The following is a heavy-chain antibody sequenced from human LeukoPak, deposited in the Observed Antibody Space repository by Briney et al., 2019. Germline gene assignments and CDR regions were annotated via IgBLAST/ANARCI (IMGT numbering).Heavy chain of an antibody. V-gene: IGHV3-30-3*01. J-gene: IGHJ4*02. D-gene: IGHD1-26*01. Sequence: GGSLRLSCAAAGFTFSSYGMHWVRQAPGKGLEWVAFISYDGGNKYDADSVKGRFTISRDNSKNTLYLQMNSLRAEDTAVYYCARGSGSSSYFDCWGQGTLVTVSS. CDR3: ARGSGSSSYFDC. CDR1: GFTFSSYG. CDR2: ISYDGGNK.